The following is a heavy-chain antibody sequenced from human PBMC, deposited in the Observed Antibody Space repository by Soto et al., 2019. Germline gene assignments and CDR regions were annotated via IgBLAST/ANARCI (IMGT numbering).Heavy chain of an antibody. CDR3: ARVRVIRGVIPSHFGL. V-gene: IGHV1-58*01. J-gene: IGHJ4*02. D-gene: IGHD3-10*01. CDR2: ILVDSHNT. CDR1: GFTFADSA. Sequence: GASVKVSCKASGFTFADSAVQWVRQARGQSLEWMGRILVDSHNTKSAQKFTERVTISWDVSTSTAFMELRSLRSEDTAVYYCARVRVIRGVIPSHFGLWGQGTLVTVSS.